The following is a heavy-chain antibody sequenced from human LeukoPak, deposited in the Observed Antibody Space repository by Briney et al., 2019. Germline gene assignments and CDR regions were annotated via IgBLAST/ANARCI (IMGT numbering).Heavy chain of an antibody. V-gene: IGHV4-38-2*02. CDR3: AREGRYRYGYNEYHSYMDI. Sequence: SETLSLTCTVSGYSISSGYYWGWIRQPPGKGLEWIGSIYHSGSTYYNPSLKSRVTISVDKSKNQFSLKLSSVTAADTAVYYCAREGRYRYGYNEYHSYMDIWGKGTTVTVSS. CDR1: GYSISSGYY. D-gene: IGHD5-24*01. CDR2: IYHSGST. J-gene: IGHJ6*03.